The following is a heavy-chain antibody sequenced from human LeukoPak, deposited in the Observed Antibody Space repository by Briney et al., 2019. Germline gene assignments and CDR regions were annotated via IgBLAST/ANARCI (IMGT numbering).Heavy chain of an antibody. CDR1: GFTFSSYD. D-gene: IGHD3-22*01. CDR3: ASGTYYYDTRPGDDAFDI. J-gene: IGHJ3*02. V-gene: IGHV3-23*01. CDR2: ISGSGGST. Sequence: GGSLRLSCAASGFTFSSYDMSWVRQAPGKGLEWVSAISGSGGSTYYADSVKGRFTISRDNSKNTLYLQMNSLRAEDTAVYYCASGTYYYDTRPGDDAFDIWGQGTMVTVSS.